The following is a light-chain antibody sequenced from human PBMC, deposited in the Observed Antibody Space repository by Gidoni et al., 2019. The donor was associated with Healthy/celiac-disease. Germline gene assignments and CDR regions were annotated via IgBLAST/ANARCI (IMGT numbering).Light chain of an antibody. J-gene: IGLJ2*01. CDR3: QSYDSSLSVV. V-gene: IGLV1-40*01. Sequence: QSALTQPPSVSGAPGQRVTISCTGSSPNIGAGYDVHWYQQLPGTAPKLLIYGTSNRPSGVPDRFSGSKSGTSASLAITGLQAEDEADYYCQSYDSSLSVVFGGGTKLTVL. CDR1: SPNIGAGYD. CDR2: GTS.